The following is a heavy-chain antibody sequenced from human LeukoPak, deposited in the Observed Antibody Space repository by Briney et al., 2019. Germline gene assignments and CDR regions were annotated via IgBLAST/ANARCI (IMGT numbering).Heavy chain of an antibody. J-gene: IGHJ3*02. V-gene: IGHV1-18*01. CDR1: GYTFSRYG. Sequence: ASVKVSCKASGYTFSRYGITWVRQAPGQGLEWMGWITAYDGNTNFAQNFQARVTMTTDTSTNTAYMELRSLRSDDTAVHYCARQSFIAGDNWNYVLNGDDALDIWGQGTMVTVSS. CDR3: ARQSFIAGDNWNYVLNGDDALDI. D-gene: IGHD1-7*01. CDR2: ITAYDGNT.